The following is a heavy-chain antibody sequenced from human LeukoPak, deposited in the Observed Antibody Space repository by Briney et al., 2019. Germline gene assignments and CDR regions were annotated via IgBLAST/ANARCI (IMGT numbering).Heavy chain of an antibody. Sequence: SVKVSCKASGGTFSSYAISWVRQAPGQGLEWMGGIIPIFGTANYAQKFQGRVTITTDESTSTAYMELSSLRSEDTVVYYCAKGSLRITISGPFDIWGQGTMVTVSS. J-gene: IGHJ3*02. CDR3: AKGSLRITISGPFDI. CDR1: GGTFSSYA. CDR2: IIPIFGTA. D-gene: IGHD3-3*01. V-gene: IGHV1-69*05.